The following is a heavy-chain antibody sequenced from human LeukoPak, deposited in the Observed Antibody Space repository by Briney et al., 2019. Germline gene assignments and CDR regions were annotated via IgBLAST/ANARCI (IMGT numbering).Heavy chain of an antibody. J-gene: IGHJ3*02. V-gene: IGHV3-33*01. D-gene: IGHD3-3*01. Sequence: GGSLRLSCAASGFTFSSYGMHWVRQAPGKGLEWVAVIWYDGSNKYYADSVKGRFTISRDNSKNTLYLQMNSLRAEDTAVYYCASIANYDAFDIWGQGTMVTVSS. CDR2: IWYDGSNK. CDR1: GFTFSSYG. CDR3: ASIANYDAFDI.